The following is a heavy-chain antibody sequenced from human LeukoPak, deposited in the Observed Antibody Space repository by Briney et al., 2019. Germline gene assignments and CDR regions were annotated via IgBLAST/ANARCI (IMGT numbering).Heavy chain of an antibody. CDR1: GFTFSSNV. D-gene: IGHD1-26*01. J-gene: IGHJ4*02. CDR2: ISGSGGRT. Sequence: PGGTLRLSCAASGFTFSSNVMSWVRQAPGKGLEWVSAISGSGGRTYYADSVKGRFTISRDNSKNTLYLQMNSLRAEDTAVYYCAKVRAPRQYYFDYWGQGTLVTVSS. V-gene: IGHV3-23*01. CDR3: AKVRAPRQYYFDY.